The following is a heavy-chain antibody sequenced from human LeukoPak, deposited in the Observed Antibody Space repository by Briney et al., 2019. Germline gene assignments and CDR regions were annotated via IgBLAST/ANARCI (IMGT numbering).Heavy chain of an antibody. Sequence: ASVKVSCKASGYTSTSYYMHWVRQAPGQGLEWMGIINPSGGSTSYAQKFQGRVTMTRDTSTSTVYMELSSLRSEDTAVYYCAREDYGGNSDWGDPYGMDVWGQGTTVTVSS. D-gene: IGHD4-23*01. J-gene: IGHJ6*02. CDR3: AREDYGGNSDWGDPYGMDV. CDR1: GYTSTSYY. CDR2: INPSGGST. V-gene: IGHV1-46*01.